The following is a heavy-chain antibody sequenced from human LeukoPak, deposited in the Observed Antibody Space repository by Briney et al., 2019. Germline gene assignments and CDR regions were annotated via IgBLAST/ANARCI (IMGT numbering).Heavy chain of an antibody. D-gene: IGHD2-21*01. CDR3: ARLMWSWSLDY. V-gene: IGHV4-34*01. CDR1: GGSFSGYY. CDR2: IYYSGST. Sequence: KASETLSLTCAVYGGSFSGYYWSWIRQPPGKGLEWIGSIYYSGSTYYNPSLKSRVTTSVDTSKNQFSLILSSVTAADTAVYYCARLMWSWSLDYWGQGTLVTVSS. J-gene: IGHJ4*02.